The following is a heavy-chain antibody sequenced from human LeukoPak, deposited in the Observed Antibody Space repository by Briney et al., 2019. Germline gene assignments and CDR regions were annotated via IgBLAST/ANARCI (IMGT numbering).Heavy chain of an antibody. V-gene: IGHV3-74*01. CDR3: VGLAADYY. J-gene: IGHJ4*02. D-gene: IGHD6-13*01. CDR2: INSDGSNT. CDR1: GFTFSSYW. Sequence: GGSLRLSCAASGFTFSSYWMHWVRQAPGKGLVWVSRINSDGSNTTYADSVKGRFTISRDNSKNTLYLQMSSLRAEDTAVYYCVGLAADYYWGQGTLVTVSS.